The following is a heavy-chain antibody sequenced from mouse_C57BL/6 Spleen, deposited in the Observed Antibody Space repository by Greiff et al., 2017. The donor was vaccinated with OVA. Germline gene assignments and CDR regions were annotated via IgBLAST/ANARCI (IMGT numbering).Heavy chain of an antibody. J-gene: IGHJ2*01. V-gene: IGHV1-80*01. Sequence: VQLHQSGAELVKPGASVKISCKASGYAFSSYWMTWVKQRPGKGLEWIGQIYPGDGDTNYNGKFKGKATLTADKSSSTAYMQLSSLTSEDSAVYFCARLGFITTVVATGFDYWGQGTTLTVSS. CDR1: GYAFSSYW. D-gene: IGHD1-1*01. CDR2: IYPGDGDT. CDR3: ARLGFITTVVATGFDY.